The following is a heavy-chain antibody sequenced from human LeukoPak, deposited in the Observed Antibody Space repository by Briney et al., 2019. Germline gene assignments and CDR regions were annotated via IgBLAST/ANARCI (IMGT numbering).Heavy chain of an antibody. Sequence: GGSLRLSCAASGFTFSSYWMSWVRQAPGKGLEWVANIKDDGSEKRDVDSVKGRFTISRDNAKNSLYLQMNSLRVEDTAVYYCARGSSSWYGTPYFAYWGQGTLVTVSS. CDR1: GFTFSSYW. CDR3: ARGSSSWYGTPYFAY. CDR2: IKDDGSEK. V-gene: IGHV3-7*01. J-gene: IGHJ4*02. D-gene: IGHD6-13*01.